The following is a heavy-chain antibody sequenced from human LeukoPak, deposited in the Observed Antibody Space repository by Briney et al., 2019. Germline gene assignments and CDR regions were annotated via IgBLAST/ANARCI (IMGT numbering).Heavy chain of an antibody. D-gene: IGHD3-3*01. CDR2: ISAYNGNT. J-gene: IGHJ4*02. CDR3: ARDHYYDFWGGYYLPLYYFDY. V-gene: IGHV1-18*01. CDR1: GYTFTSYG. Sequence: ASVKVSCKASGYTFTSYGISWVRQAPGQGLEWMGWISAYNGNTNYAQKLQGRVTMTTDTSTSTAYMELRSLRSDDTAVYYCARDHYYDFWGGYYLPLYYFDYWGQGTLVTVSS.